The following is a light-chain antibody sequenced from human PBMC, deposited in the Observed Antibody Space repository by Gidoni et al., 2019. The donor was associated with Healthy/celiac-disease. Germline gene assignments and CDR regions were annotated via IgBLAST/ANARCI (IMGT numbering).Light chain of an antibody. Sequence: QSALTQPPSVSGSPGQSVTITCTGTSSDVGGYNYVSWYQQHPGKAPKLMIYDVSKRPSGVPDRFSGAKSGNTASLTISGLQAEDEADYYCCTYEGSYTLGVFGGGTKLTVL. CDR1: SSDVGGYNY. V-gene: IGLV2-11*01. J-gene: IGLJ2*01. CDR2: DVS. CDR3: CTYEGSYTLGV.